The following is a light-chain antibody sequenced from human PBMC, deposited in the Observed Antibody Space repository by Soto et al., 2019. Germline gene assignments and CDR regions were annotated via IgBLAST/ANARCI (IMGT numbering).Light chain of an antibody. CDR3: QLYNGWPL. V-gene: IGKV3-15*01. CDR1: QAVATS. Sequence: EIVMTQSPAALSLSPGERVTLSCRANQAVATSLAWYQFRPGQAPRLLIYGASIRATGVPDRFSGSGSGTEFTLTSSSLESEDFATYFCQLYNGWPLFGGGTKVEIK. J-gene: IGKJ4*01. CDR2: GAS.